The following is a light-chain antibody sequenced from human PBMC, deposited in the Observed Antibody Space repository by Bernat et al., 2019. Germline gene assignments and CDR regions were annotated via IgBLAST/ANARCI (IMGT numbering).Light chain of an antibody. J-gene: IGKJ1*01. CDR1: QDISSW. Sequence: DIQMTQSPSSVSASVGDRVTITCRASQDISSWLAWYQQKPGEAPKLLIYVASSLHSGVPSRFSGSGSGTDFTLTISSLQPDDSATYYFQQANNFPWTFVQGTQVEIK. CDR2: VAS. V-gene: IGKV1-12*01. CDR3: QQANNFPWT.